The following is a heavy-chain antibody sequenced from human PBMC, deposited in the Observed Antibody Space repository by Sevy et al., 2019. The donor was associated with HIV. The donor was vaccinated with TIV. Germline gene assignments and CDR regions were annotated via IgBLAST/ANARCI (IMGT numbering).Heavy chain of an antibody. CDR2: IYHSGST. J-gene: IGHJ4*02. D-gene: IGHD6-6*01. CDR3: ATGLIAARRFDY. Sequence: LETLSLTCAVYGGSFSNYYWSWILQPPGKELEWIGEIYHSGSTNYNPSLKSRVTISLNTSNKQFSLKLTSVTAADTAVYYCATGLIAARRFDYWGQGTLVTVSS. CDR1: GGSFSNYY. V-gene: IGHV4-34*01.